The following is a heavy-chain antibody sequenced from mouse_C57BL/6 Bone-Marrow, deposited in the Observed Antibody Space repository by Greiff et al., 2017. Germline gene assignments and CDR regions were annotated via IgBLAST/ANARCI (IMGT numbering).Heavy chain of an antibody. CDR1: GFTFTDYY. CDR3: ASPLYYSDYYAMDY. V-gene: IGHV7-3*01. Sequence: EVHLVESGGGLVQPGGSLSLSCAASGFTFTDYYMSWVRQPPGKALEWLGFIRNKANGYTTEYSASVKGRFTISRDNSQSILYLQMNALRAEDSATYYGASPLYYSDYYAMDYWGQGTSVTVSS. J-gene: IGHJ4*01. CDR2: IRNKANGYTT. D-gene: IGHD2-12*01.